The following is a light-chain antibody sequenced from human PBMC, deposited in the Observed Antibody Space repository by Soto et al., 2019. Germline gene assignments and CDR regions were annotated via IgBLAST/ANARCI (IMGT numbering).Light chain of an antibody. CDR2: GAS. CDR1: QSLSSNN. Sequence: EIVLTQSPGTLSLSPGGRATLSCRASQSLSSNNLAWFQKKPGQAPRLLIYGASYRATGIPDRFSGSGSGTDFTLTISRLEPEDFAVYYCQQYGSSSYTFGLGTKLEIK. CDR3: QQYGSSSYT. V-gene: IGKV3-20*01. J-gene: IGKJ2*01.